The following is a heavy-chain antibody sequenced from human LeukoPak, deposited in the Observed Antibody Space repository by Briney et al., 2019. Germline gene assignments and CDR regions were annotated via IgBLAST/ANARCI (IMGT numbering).Heavy chain of an antibody. CDR3: TTDEAITMVRGEDY. J-gene: IGHJ4*02. Sequence: GGSLRLSCAASGFSFNYAWMSWVRQAPGKGLERVGHIKRKSDGGTTDYAAPVRGRFTISRDDSKNTLYLQMNSLKTEDTAVYYCTTDEAITMVRGEDYWGQGTLVTVSS. CDR2: IKRKSDGGTT. V-gene: IGHV3-15*01. CDR1: GFSFNYAW. D-gene: IGHD3-10*01.